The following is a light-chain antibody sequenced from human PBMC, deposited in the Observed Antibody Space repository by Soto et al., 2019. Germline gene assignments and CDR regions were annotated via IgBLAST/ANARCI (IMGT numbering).Light chain of an antibody. Sequence: ALTQPRSVSGSPGQSVTFSCTGTSSDVGAYIYVSWYQQHPGKAPKLIIYDVIKRPSGVPDRFSGSKSGNTASLTISGLQAEDEADYYCCSYAGSYTHVFGPGTRSPS. CDR2: DVI. V-gene: IGLV2-11*01. J-gene: IGLJ1*01. CDR1: SSDVGAYIY. CDR3: CSYAGSYTHV.